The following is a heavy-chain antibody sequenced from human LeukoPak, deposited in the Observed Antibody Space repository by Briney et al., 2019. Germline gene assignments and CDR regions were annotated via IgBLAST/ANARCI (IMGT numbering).Heavy chain of an antibody. CDR2: IRYEGSNK. CDR3: AKLSVSQQLDY. V-gene: IGHV3-30*02. CDR1: GFTFSSYG. D-gene: IGHD6-13*01. Sequence: GGSLRLSCAASGFTFSSYGMHWVRQAPGKGLGWVAFIRYEGSNKYYADSVKGRFTISRDNSKNTLYLQMNSLRAEDTAVYYCAKLSVSQQLDYWGQGTLVTVSS. J-gene: IGHJ4*02.